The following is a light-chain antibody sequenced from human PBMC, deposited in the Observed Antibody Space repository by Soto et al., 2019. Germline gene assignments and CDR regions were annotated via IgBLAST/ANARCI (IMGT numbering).Light chain of an antibody. Sequence: QSVLTQPASVSGSPGQSITISCTGTSSDVGGYNYVSWYQHHPGKAPKLIIYDVSNRSSGVSIRFSGSKSDNTASLTISGLQPEDEADYHSSSYTTSNTRQIVFGTGTKVTVL. J-gene: IGLJ1*01. CDR3: SSYTTSNTRQIV. V-gene: IGLV2-14*03. CDR2: DVS. CDR1: SSDVGGYNY.